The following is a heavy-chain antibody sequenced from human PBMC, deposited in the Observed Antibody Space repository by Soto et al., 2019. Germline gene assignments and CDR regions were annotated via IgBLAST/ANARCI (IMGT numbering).Heavy chain of an antibody. D-gene: IGHD3-3*01. J-gene: IGHJ4*02. CDR2: MNPNSGNT. CDR3: ARSREPCTIVGGVPSPSTDY. Sequence: QVQLVQSGAEGKKPGASVKVSCKASGYTFTSYDINWVRQATGQGLEWMGWMNPNSGNTGYAQKCQGRVTMTRNTSISTAYMERSSLRSEDTAVDYGARSREPCTIVGGVPSPSTDYWGQGTLVTVSS. CDR1: GYTFTSYD. V-gene: IGHV1-8*01.